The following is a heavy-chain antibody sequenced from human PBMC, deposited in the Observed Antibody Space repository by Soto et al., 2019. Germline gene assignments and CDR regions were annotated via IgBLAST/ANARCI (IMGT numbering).Heavy chain of an antibody. CDR3: AREYSSSSGGDMDGMDV. CDR1: GFTFSSYA. V-gene: IGHV3-23*01. CDR2: ISGSGGST. J-gene: IGHJ6*02. Sequence: PGGSLRLSCAASGFTFSSYAMSWVRQAPGKGLEWVSAISGSGGSTYYADSVKGRFTISRDNSKNTLYLQMNSLRAEDTAVYYCAREYSSSSGGDMDGMDVWGQGTPVTVSS. D-gene: IGHD6-6*01.